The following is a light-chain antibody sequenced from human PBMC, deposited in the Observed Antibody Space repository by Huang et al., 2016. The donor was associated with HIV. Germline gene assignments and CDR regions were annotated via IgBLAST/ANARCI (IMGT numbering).Light chain of an antibody. J-gene: IGKJ2*01. CDR3: QQYDTFT. Sequence: EIVLTQSPATLSLSAGERVSLSCRASQNIANSHLAWYQQKPGQPPRLVVFGASTRASGIPDRFTGSVSGTDFILSISGLEPDDFAVYYCQQYDTFTFGQGTKVEMK. CDR2: GAS. CDR1: QNIANSH. V-gene: IGKV3-20*01.